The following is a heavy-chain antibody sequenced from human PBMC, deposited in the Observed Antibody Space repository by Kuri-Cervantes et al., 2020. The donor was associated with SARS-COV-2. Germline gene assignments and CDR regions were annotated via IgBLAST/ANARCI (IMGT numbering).Heavy chain of an antibody. CDR1: GFTVSGNY. CDR3: ARDLGSVSGPFNY. D-gene: IGHD1-26*01. J-gene: IGHJ4*02. Sequence: SLKIPCAASGFTVSGNYMSWVRQAPEKGVEWLSVIYTGDKTYYADSVKGLFNISRDNSKNTVYLQMNSLRAEDTAVYYCARDLGSVSGPFNYWGQGTLVTVSS. V-gene: IGHV3-53*01. CDR2: IYTGDKT.